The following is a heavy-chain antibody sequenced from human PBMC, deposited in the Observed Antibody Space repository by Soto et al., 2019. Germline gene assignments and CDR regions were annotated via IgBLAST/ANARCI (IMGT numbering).Heavy chain of an antibody. D-gene: IGHD3-3*01. V-gene: IGHV4-61*01. CDR3: ARVFYDFWGRATWFDP. J-gene: IGHJ5*02. Sequence: QVQLQESGPGLVKPSETLSLTCTVSGGSVSSGSYYWSWIRQPPGKGLEWIGYIYYSGSTNYNPSLRSRVTISXXTXKXXFSLKLSSVTAADTAVYYWARVFYDFWGRATWFDPWGQGTLVTVSS. CDR1: GGSVSSGSYY. CDR2: IYYSGST.